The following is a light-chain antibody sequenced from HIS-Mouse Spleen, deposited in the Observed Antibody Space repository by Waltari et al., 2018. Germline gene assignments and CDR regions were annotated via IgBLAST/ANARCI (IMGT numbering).Light chain of an antibody. CDR2: ADS. CDR1: NIGRKS. CDR3: QVWDSSSDHVV. J-gene: IGLJ2*01. Sequence: SYVLTQPPSVSVAPGKTARITCGGTNIGRKSVHWYQQKPGQAPVLVVYADSDRPSGIPERFSGSNSGNTATLTISRVEAGDEADYYCQVWDSSSDHVVFGGGTKLTVL. V-gene: IGLV3-21*03.